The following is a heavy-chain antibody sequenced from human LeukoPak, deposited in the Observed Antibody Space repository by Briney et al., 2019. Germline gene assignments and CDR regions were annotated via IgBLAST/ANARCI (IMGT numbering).Heavy chain of an antibody. J-gene: IGHJ4*02. CDR3: AREVPSSSSPDY. CDR1: GYTFPSYF. D-gene: IGHD6-6*01. V-gene: IGHV1-46*01. CDR2: INPTGGST. Sequence: GASVKVSCKASGYTFPSYFMHWVRQAPGQGLEWMGIINPTGGSTTYAQKFQGRVTMTRDTSTSTAYMELSSLRSEDTAVYYCAREVPSSSSPDYWGQGTLVTVSS.